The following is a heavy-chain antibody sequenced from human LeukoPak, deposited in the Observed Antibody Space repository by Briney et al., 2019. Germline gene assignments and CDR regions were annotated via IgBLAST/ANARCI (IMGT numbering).Heavy chain of an antibody. CDR3: AKDLGITIFGVGYYYYMDV. Sequence: PGGSLRLSCAASGFTFSSYEMNWVRQAPGKGLEWVSYISSSGSTIYYADSVKGRFTISRDNAKNSLYLQMNSLRAEDTAVYYCAKDLGITIFGVGYYYYMDVWGKGTTVTVSS. D-gene: IGHD3-3*01. V-gene: IGHV3-48*03. CDR1: GFTFSSYE. J-gene: IGHJ6*03. CDR2: ISSSGSTI.